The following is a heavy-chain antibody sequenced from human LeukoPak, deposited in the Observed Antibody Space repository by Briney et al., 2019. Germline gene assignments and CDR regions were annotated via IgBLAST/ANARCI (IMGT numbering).Heavy chain of an antibody. CDR2: INAGNGST. J-gene: IGHJ4*02. CDR1: GYTFTSYA. V-gene: IGHV1-3*01. Sequence: ASVKVSCKASGYTFTSYAMHWVRQAPGQRLEWMGRINAGNGSTKYSQKFQGRVTITRDTSASTAYMELSSLRSEDTAVYYCARLTQNWGYVYWGQGTLVTVSS. CDR3: ARLTQNWGYVY. D-gene: IGHD7-27*01.